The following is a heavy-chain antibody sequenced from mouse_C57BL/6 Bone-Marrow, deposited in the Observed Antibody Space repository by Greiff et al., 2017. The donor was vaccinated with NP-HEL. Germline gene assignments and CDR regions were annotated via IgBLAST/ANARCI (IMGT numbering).Heavy chain of an antibody. CDR1: GYTFTSYG. D-gene: IGHD2-1*01. J-gene: IGHJ2*01. CDR2: IYPRSGNT. V-gene: IGHV1-81*01. Sequence: VKLMESGAELARPGASVKLSCKASGYTFTSYGISWVKQRTGQGLEWIGEIYPRSGNTYYNEKFKGKATLTADKSSSTAYMELRSLTSEDSAVYFCARSKLWYFWFYFDYWGQGTTLTVSS. CDR3: ARSKLWYFWFYFDY.